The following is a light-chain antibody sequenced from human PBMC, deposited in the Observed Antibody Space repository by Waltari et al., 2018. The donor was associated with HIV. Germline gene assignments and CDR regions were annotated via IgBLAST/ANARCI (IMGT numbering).Light chain of an antibody. Sequence: QSALTQPASVSGSPGQSITLSCDVGAYKYVSWYQHHPGKAPKVIIYDVTNRPSGLSYRFSGSKSGNTATLTISGLQPEDEADYFCASYITSATPVFGGGTKLTVL. CDR1: VGAYKY. CDR3: ASYITSATPV. J-gene: IGLJ2*01. CDR2: DVT. V-gene: IGLV2-14*01.